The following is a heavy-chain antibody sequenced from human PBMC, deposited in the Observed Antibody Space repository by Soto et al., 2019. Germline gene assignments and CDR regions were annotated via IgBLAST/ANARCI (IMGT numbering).Heavy chain of an antibody. CDR3: ASGGRSMYRD. CDR1: GVSISDYY. V-gene: IGHV4-59*01. Sequence: QVHLLESGPGLVKPSETLSLTCEVSGVSISDYYCSWIRQPPGKGLEWIGYMSNSGATHYNASLKSRATISVDTSKNQFSLKLTSVTAADTAIYSCASGGRSMYRDWGQGTLVTVSS. J-gene: IGHJ4*02. D-gene: IGHD3-10*02. CDR2: MSNSGAT.